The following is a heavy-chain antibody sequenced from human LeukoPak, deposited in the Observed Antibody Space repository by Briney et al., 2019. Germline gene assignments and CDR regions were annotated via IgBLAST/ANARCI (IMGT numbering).Heavy chain of an antibody. CDR1: GASITSSSYF. CDR2: IYYSGST. CDR3: ARSVVFYYGSATYPEPHFDS. Sequence: NPSETLSLTCSVSGASITSSSYFWGWIRQPPGKGLEWIGSIYYSGSTYYNPSLKSRVTISVGTSKNQYSLNLYSVTAADTAVYYCARSVVFYYGSATYPEPHFDSWGQGTLVTVSS. D-gene: IGHD3-10*01. J-gene: IGHJ4*02. V-gene: IGHV4-39*01.